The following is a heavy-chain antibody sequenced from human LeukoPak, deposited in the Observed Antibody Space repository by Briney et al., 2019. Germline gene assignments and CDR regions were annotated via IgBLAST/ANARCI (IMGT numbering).Heavy chain of an antibody. CDR3: ARLGRSLVGATTEVDY. D-gene: IGHD1-26*01. J-gene: IGHJ4*02. Sequence: PSETLSLTCTVSGRSISCSSYYWGWIRQPPGKGLEWIGSICYSGSTYYNPSLKSRVTISVDTSKNQFSLKLSSVTAADTAVYYCARLGRSLVGATTEVDYWGQGTLVTVSS. CDR1: GRSISCSSYY. V-gene: IGHV4-39*01. CDR2: ICYSGST.